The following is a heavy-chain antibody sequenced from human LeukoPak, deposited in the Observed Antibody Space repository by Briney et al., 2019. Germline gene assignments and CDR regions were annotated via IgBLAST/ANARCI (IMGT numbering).Heavy chain of an antibody. J-gene: IGHJ6*04. Sequence: AVKVSCKASGYTFTSYGLSWVRQAPGQGLEWMGWISAYNGNRNYAQKLQGRVTMTTDTSTSTAYMELRSLRSDDTAVYYCARDRAPVLLWFGESKPYYYYGMDVWGKGTTVTVSS. CDR1: GYTFTSYG. CDR3: ARDRAPVLLWFGESKPYYYYGMDV. V-gene: IGHV1-18*04. D-gene: IGHD3-10*01. CDR2: ISAYNGNR.